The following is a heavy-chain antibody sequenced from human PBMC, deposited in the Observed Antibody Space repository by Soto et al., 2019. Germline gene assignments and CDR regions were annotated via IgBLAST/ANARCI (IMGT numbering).Heavy chain of an antibody. Sequence: GGSLRLSCAASGFTFSSYGMHWVRQAPGKGLEWVAVIWYDGSNKYYADSVKGRFTISRDNSKNTLYLQMNSLRAEDTAVYYCAKADDTSGYYPDYWGQGTLVTVSS. D-gene: IGHD3-22*01. CDR2: IWYDGSNK. V-gene: IGHV3-33*06. J-gene: IGHJ4*02. CDR3: AKADDTSGYYPDY. CDR1: GFTFSSYG.